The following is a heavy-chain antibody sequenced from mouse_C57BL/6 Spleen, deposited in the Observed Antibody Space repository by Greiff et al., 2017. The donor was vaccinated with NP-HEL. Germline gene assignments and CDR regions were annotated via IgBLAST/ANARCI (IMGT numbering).Heavy chain of an antibody. CDR2: IDPNSGGT. J-gene: IGHJ4*01. CDR3: ASSGGHRDYAMDY. D-gene: IGHD3-1*01. V-gene: IGHV1-72*01. Sequence: QVQLQQPGAELVKPGASVKLSCKASGYTFTSYWMHWVKQRPGRGLEWIGRIDPNSGGTKYNEKFKSKATLTVDKPSSTAYMQLISLTSEDSSVYYCASSGGHRDYAMDYWGEGTSVTVSS. CDR1: GYTFTSYW.